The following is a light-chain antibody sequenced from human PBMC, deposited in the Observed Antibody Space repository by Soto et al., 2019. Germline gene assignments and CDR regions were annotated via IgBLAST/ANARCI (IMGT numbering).Light chain of an antibody. CDR1: SSNIGRNF. CDR3: SAWDDTLNGLI. CDR2: GYG. J-gene: IGLJ2*01. Sequence: QSVLTQPPSASGTPGQRVTISCSGTSSNIGRNFVTWYQQLPGTAPQLLIYGYGQRPSGVPDRFSASKSGTSASLAISGLQSEDEGDYFCSAWDDTLNGLIFGGGTKLT. V-gene: IGLV1-44*01.